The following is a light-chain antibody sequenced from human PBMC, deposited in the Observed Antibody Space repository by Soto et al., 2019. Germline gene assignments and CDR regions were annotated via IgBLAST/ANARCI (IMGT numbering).Light chain of an antibody. Sequence: DIQMTQSPSSLSASVGDRVTITCRASQGISNYLVWYQQKPGKAPNLIIYAASTLQLGVPSRFSSSGSRTDFTLTISSLQAEDVATYDCQKYNVPFGQGTKVQIK. J-gene: IGKJ1*01. CDR1: QGISNY. CDR3: QKYNVP. V-gene: IGKV1-27*01. CDR2: AAS.